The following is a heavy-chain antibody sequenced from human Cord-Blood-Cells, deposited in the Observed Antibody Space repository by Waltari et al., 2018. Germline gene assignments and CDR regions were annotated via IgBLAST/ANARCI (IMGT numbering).Heavy chain of an antibody. J-gene: IGHJ5*02. D-gene: IGHD6-13*01. Sequence: QVQLQESGPGLVKPSETLSLTCTVSGGSISSYYWSWIRQPPGKGLEWIGYIYYSGSTNYNPSLKSRVTISVDTSKNQFSLKLSSVTAVDTAVYYCARDLAYSSSWYWFDPWGQGTLVTVSS. CDR1: GGSISSYY. CDR3: ARDLAYSSSWYWFDP. CDR2: IYYSGST. V-gene: IGHV4-59*01.